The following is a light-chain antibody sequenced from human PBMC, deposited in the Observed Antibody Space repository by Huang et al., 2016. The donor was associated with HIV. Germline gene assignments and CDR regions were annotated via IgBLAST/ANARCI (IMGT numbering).Light chain of an antibody. J-gene: IGKJ4*01. CDR2: AAS. CDR3: QQYDTSPPTLT. CDR1: QSVSSSY. Sequence: EIVLTQSPGTLSLSPGERATLSCRASQSVSSSYLAWYQQKPGQAPMLLVYAASIGATGVPDRCNGSGSGTYFTLAISRLEPEDCALYYCQQYDTSPPTLTVGGGTKVEMK. V-gene: IGKV3-20*01.